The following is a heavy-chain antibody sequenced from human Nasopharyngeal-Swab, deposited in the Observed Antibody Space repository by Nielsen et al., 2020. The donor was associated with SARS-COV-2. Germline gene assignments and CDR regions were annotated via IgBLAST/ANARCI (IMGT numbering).Heavy chain of an antibody. CDR1: GGSISSYY. Sequence: SETLSLTCTVSGGSISSYYWSWIRQPAGKGLEWIGRIYTSGSTNYNPSLKSRVTMSVDTSKSQFSLKLSSVTAADTAVYYCARDRRWFGESDDAFDIWGQGTMVTVSS. V-gene: IGHV4-4*07. J-gene: IGHJ3*02. CDR3: ARDRRWFGESDDAFDI. CDR2: IYTSGST. D-gene: IGHD3-10*01.